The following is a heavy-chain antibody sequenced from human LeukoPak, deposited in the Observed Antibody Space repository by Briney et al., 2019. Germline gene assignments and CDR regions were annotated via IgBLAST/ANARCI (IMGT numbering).Heavy chain of an antibody. CDR3: ARAYSNSSPTGY. CDR2: FDPEDGET. J-gene: IGHJ4*02. V-gene: IGHV1-24*01. Sequence: ASVKVSCKVSGYTLTELSMHWVRQAPGKGLEWMGGFDPEDGETIYAQKFQGRVTMTEDTSTDTAYMELSSLRSEDTAVYYCARAYSNSSPTGYWGQGTLVTVSS. CDR1: GYTLTELS. D-gene: IGHD6-6*01.